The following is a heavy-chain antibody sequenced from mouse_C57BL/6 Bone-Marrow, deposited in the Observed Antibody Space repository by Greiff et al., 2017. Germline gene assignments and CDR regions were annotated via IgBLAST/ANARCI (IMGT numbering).Heavy chain of an antibody. V-gene: IGHV5-4*01. Sequence: DVKLVEPGGGLVKPGGSLNLSCAASGFTFSSYAMSWVRPTPEKRLEWVATISDGGSYTYYPDNVKGRFTISRDNAKNNLYLQMSQLKSEDTAMYYCARDRGDYFDVWGTGTTVTVSS. CDR1: GFTFSSYA. CDR2: ISDGGSYT. D-gene: IGHD3-3*01. J-gene: IGHJ1*03. CDR3: ARDRGDYFDV.